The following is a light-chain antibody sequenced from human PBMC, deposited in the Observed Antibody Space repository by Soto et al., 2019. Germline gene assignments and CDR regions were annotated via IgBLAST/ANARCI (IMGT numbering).Light chain of an antibody. CDR3: QQYGSSLP. V-gene: IGKV3-20*01. CDR2: GAS. CDR1: QSVSSSY. Sequence: EIVLTQSPGTLSLSPGERATLSCRASQSVSSSYLAWYQQKPGQAPRLLIYGASSRATGIPDRFSGSGSGTDFTLTISRLEPEDFAVYYCQQYGSSLPFGGGTKGEIK. J-gene: IGKJ4*01.